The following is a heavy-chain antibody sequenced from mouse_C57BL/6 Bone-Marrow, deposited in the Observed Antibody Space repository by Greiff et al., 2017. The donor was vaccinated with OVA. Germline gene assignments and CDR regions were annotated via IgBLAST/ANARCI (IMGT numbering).Heavy chain of an antibody. CDR1: GYTFTDYE. J-gene: IGHJ1*03. D-gene: IGHD1-1*01. CDR2: IDPETGGT. CDR3: TREGYYGSSYGWYFDV. V-gene: IGHV1-15*01. Sequence: QVQLKQSGAELVRPGASVTLSCKASGYTFTDYEMHWVKQTPVHGLEWIGAIDPETGGTAYNQKFKGKAILTADKSSSTAYMELRSLTSEDSAVYYCTREGYYGSSYGWYFDVWGTGTTVTVSS.